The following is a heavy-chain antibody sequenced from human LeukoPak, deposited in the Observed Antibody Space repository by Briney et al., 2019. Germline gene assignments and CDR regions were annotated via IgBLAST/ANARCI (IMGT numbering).Heavy chain of an antibody. D-gene: IGHD6-25*01. CDR3: PKAAYEMDV. V-gene: IGHV3-11*06. CDR2: ISPSSTYT. Sequence: GGSLRLSCAASGFSFGDFYMTWIRQAPGKGLEWLSHISPSSTYTNYADSVKGRFTISRDNANNSLYLQMNSLRAEDTVVYYSPKAAYEMDVWGQETTVTVS. J-gene: IGHJ6*02. CDR1: GFSFGDFY.